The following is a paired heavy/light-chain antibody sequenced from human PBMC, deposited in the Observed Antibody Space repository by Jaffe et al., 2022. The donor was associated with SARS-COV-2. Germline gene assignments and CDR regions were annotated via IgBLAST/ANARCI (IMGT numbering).Light chain of an antibody. CDR2: KAS. CDR1: QSITSR. Sequence: DIQMTQSPSTLSASVGDRVTITCRASQSITSRLAWYQQKPGKAPKILIYKASSLESGVPSRFSGSGSGTEFTLTISSLQPDDFATYYCQQYNSYPLTFGGGTKVEIK. V-gene: IGKV1-5*03. CDR3: QQYNSYPLT. J-gene: IGKJ4*01.
Heavy chain of an antibody. CDR1: GFTFSDHY. V-gene: IGHV3-72*01. CDR3: ARGGGINNYVFGMDV. Sequence: EVQLVESGGGLVQPGGSLSLSCAASGFTFSDHYMDWVRQAPGKGLEWVGRTRDKPNSYTTEYAASVKGRFTISRDDSKNSLYLQMNSLKTEDTAVYYCARGGGINNYVFGMDVWGQGTTVTVSS. CDR2: TRDKPNSYTT. D-gene: IGHD3-10*02. J-gene: IGHJ6*02.